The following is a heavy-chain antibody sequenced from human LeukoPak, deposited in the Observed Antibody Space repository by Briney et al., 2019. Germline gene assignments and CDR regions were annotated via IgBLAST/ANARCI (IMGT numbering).Heavy chain of an antibody. J-gene: IGHJ4*02. CDR2: INHSGST. CDR3: ARGGSWIQLWLVGYYFDY. CDR1: GGSISSSSYY. Sequence: SETLSLTCTVSGGSISSSSYYWGWIRQPPGKGLEWIGEINHSGSTNYNPSLKSRVTISVDTSKNQFSLKLSSVTAADTAVYYCARGGSWIQLWLVGYYFDYWGQGTQVTVSS. V-gene: IGHV4-39*07. D-gene: IGHD5-18*01.